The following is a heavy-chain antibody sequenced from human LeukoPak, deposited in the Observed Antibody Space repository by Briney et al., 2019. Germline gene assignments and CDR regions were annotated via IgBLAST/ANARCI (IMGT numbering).Heavy chain of an antibody. Sequence: GGSLRLSCAASGFTFSSYAMSWVRQAPGKGLEWVSYISSRGTTIYYADSVKGRFTISRDNANNSLYLQMNSLRAEDTAVYYCARQIDMDVWGQGTTVTVSS. CDR2: ISSRGTTI. J-gene: IGHJ6*02. CDR1: GFTFSSYA. V-gene: IGHV3-48*03. CDR3: ARQIDMDV.